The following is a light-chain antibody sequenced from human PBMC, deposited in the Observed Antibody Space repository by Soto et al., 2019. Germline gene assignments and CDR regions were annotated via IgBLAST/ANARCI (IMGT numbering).Light chain of an antibody. CDR2: DVS. V-gene: IGLV2-11*01. CDR1: SGDVGVYNY. CDR3: CSYAGSYTFV. Sequence: QSVLTQPRSVSGSLGQSVTISGTGTSGDVGVYNYVSWYQQYPGKAPKIMIYDVSKRPSGVPDRFSGSKSDNTASLTISGLQAEDEADYYCCSYAGSYTFVFGIGTKVTVL. J-gene: IGLJ1*01.